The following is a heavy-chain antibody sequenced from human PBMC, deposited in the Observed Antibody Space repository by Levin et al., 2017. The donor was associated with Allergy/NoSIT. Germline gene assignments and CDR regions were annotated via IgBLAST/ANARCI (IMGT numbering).Heavy chain of an antibody. CDR2: ISGSGGFT. D-gene: IGHD5-18*01. V-gene: IGHV3-23*01. CDR1: GFTCSIYA. J-gene: IGHJ4*02. CDR3: AKGDSSGPMGYYFDF. Sequence: GESLKISCAASGFTCSIYAMSWVRQAPGKGLEWVSVISGSGGFTNYAESVKGRFTISRDNSKNTVYLQMNSLRAEDTAVYFCAKGDSSGPMGYYFDFWGQGALVTVSS.